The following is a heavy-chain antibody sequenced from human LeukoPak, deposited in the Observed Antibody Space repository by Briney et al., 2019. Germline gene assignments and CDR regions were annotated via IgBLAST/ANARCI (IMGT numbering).Heavy chain of an antibody. V-gene: IGHV3-7*03. CDR3: ARAKPKNMVRGLIMRRESRYYFDY. CDR2: INQDGSEK. D-gene: IGHD3-10*01. CDR1: GFSFVSHW. Sequence: GGSLRLSCVASGFSFVSHWMTWVRQAPGKGLEWVANINQDGSEKYYVDSVKGRFTISRDNSKNTLYLQMNSLRAEDTAVYYCARAKPKNMVRGLIMRRESRYYFDYWGQGTLVTVSS. J-gene: IGHJ4*02.